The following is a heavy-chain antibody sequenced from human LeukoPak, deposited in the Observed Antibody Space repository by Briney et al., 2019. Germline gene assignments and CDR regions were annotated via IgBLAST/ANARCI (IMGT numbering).Heavy chain of an antibody. CDR2: IKEDGSEK. CDR3: ARDEYNWNVDAFDI. CDR1: GFTFSSNW. Sequence: GGSLRLSCAASGFTFSSNWMSWVRQAPGKGLEWVANIKEDGSEKYYVDSVKGRFTISRDNAKNSLYLQMNSRRAEDTAVYYCARDEYNWNVDAFDIWGQGTVVTVSS. D-gene: IGHD1-20*01. J-gene: IGHJ3*02. V-gene: IGHV3-7*01.